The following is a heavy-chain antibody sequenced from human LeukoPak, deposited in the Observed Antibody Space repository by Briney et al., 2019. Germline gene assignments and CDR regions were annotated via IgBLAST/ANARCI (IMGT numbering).Heavy chain of an antibody. CDR2: IYHSGST. D-gene: IGHD5/OR15-5a*01. CDR1: GGSISSSNW. Sequence: SETLSLTCAVSGGSISSSNWWSWVRQPPGKGLEWIGEIYHSGSTNYNPSLKSRVTISVDKSKNQFSLKLNSVTAADTAVYYCASIVSRSNWFDPWGQGTLVTVSS. V-gene: IGHV4-4*02. J-gene: IGHJ5*02. CDR3: ASIVSRSNWFDP.